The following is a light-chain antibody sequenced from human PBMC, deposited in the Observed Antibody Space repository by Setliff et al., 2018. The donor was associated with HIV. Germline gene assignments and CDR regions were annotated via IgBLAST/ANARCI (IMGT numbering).Light chain of an antibody. CDR2: NDY. CDR1: GSNIGRNS. J-gene: IGLJ2*01. Sequence: VLTQPPSTSGTPGQKVTISCSGSGSNIGRNSVFWYQQLPGTAPKLLIYNDYHRPSGVPDRFSGSKSGTSASLAISDLRSGDEADYYCATSDDSLSAVVFGGGTKVTVL. V-gene: IGLV1-47*02. CDR3: ATSDDSLSAVV.